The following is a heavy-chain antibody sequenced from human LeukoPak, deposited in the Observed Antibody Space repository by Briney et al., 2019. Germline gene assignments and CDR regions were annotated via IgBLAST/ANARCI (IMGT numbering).Heavy chain of an antibody. CDR3: AKATTVTTTGDY. Sequence: PGGSLRLSCAASGFTFRSYAMNWVRQAPGKGLEWVSTISGSGGTTYYADPVKGRFTISRDNSKNTLYLQMNSLKAEDTAVYYCAKATTVTTTGDYWDQGTLVTVSS. J-gene: IGHJ4*02. V-gene: IGHV3-23*01. CDR1: GFTFRSYA. D-gene: IGHD4-17*01. CDR2: ISGSGGTT.